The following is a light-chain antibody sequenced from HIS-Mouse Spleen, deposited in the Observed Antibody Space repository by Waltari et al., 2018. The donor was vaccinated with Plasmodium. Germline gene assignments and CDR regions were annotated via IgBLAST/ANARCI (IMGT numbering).Light chain of an antibody. CDR1: KLGDKY. V-gene: IGLV3-1*01. Sequence: SYELTQPPSVSVSPGQTASITCPGDKLGDKYACWYQQTPGQSPVLVIYKDSKRPSGIPERFSGSNSGNTATLTISGTQAMDEADYYCQAWDSSTVVFGGGTKLTVL. CDR3: QAWDSSTVV. CDR2: KDS. J-gene: IGLJ2*01.